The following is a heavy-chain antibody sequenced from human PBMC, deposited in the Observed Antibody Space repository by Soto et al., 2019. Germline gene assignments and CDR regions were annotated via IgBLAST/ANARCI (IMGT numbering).Heavy chain of an antibody. D-gene: IGHD5-12*01. J-gene: IGHJ4*02. CDR2: IWYDGSNK. CDR1: GFTFSSYG. Sequence: QVQLVESGGGVVQPGRSLRLSCAASGFTFSSYGMHWVRQAPGKGLEWVAVIWYDGSNKYYADSVKGRFTISRDNSKNALYLQMNSLRAEDTAVYYCATAGGVATILDDYWGQGTLVTVSS. CDR3: ATAGGVATILDDY. V-gene: IGHV3-33*01.